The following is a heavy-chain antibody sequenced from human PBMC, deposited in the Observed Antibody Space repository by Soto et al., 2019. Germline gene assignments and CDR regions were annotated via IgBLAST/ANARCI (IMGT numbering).Heavy chain of an antibody. J-gene: IGHJ1*01. CDR2: MNPNSGNT. Sequence: ASVKVSCKASGYTFTSYDINWVRQATGQGFEWMGWMNPNSGNTGYAQKFQGRVTMTRNTSISTAYMELSSLRSEDTAVYYCARGYCSGGSCYYEYFQHWGQGTLVTVSS. V-gene: IGHV1-8*01. CDR3: ARGYCSGGSCYYEYFQH. D-gene: IGHD2-15*01. CDR1: GYTFTSYD.